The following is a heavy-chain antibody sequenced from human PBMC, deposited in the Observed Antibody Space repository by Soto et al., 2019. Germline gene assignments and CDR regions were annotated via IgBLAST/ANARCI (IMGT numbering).Heavy chain of an antibody. CDR3: ASRPSDRNYYGVFDY. V-gene: IGHV3-7*03. CDR1: GFTFSSHW. J-gene: IGHJ4*02. CDR2: IKQDGSEE. Sequence: GGSLRLSCTASGFTFSSHWMTWVRQAPGKALEWVANIKQDGSEEYYVDSVKGRFTISRDNAKNSLFLQMNSLRAEDTAVYYCASRPSDRNYYGVFDYWGQGTLVTVSS. D-gene: IGHD3-3*01.